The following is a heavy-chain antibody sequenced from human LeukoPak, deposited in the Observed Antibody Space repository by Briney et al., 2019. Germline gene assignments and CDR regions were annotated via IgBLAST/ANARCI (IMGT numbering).Heavy chain of an antibody. J-gene: IGHJ4*02. D-gene: IGHD3-22*01. CDR3: VKVRYDSSGYSPFDY. V-gene: IGHV3-64D*06. CDR2: ISSNGGST. CDR1: GFTFSSYA. Sequence: GGSLRLSCAASGFTFSSYAMHWVRQAPGKGLEYVSAISSNGGSTYYADSVKGRFTISRDNSKNTLYLQMSSLRAEDTAVYYCVKVRYDSSGYSPFDYWGQGTLVTVSS.